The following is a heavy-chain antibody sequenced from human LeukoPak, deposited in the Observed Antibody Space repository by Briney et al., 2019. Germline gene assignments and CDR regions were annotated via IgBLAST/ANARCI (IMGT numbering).Heavy chain of an antibody. CDR1: GFIFDDYA. Sequence: GGSLRLSCAASGFIFDDYAMHWVRQAPGKGLEWVSGISWNSGSLTYADSVKGRFTISRDNAKNSLYMQMNSLRTEDTALYYCARGLGGDQGYFDLWGRGTLATVSS. CDR2: ISWNSGSL. CDR3: ARGLGGDQGYFDL. J-gene: IGHJ2*01. D-gene: IGHD3-10*01. V-gene: IGHV3-9*01.